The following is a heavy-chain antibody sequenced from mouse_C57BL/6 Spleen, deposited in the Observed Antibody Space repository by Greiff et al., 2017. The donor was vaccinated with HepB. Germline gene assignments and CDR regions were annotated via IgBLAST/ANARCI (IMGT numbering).Heavy chain of an antibody. V-gene: IGHV5-17*01. CDR3: ARPSDGSSYDYFDY. J-gene: IGHJ2*01. D-gene: IGHD1-1*01. Sequence: EVQLVESGGGLVKPGGSLKLSCAASGFTFSDYGMHWVRQAPEKGLEWVAYISSGSSTIYYADTVKGRFTISRDNAKNTLFLQMTSLRSEDTAMYYCARPSDGSSYDYFDYWGQGTTLTVSS. CDR1: GFTFSDYG. CDR2: ISSGSSTI.